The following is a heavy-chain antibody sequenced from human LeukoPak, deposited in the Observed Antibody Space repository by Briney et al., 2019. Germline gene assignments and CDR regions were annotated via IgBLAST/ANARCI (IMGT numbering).Heavy chain of an antibody. J-gene: IGHJ3*02. V-gene: IGHV3-49*04. D-gene: IGHD1-26*01. CDR2: IRSKAYGGTT. Sequence: GESLRLSCTASGFTFGDYAMSWVRQAPGKGREWVGFIRSKAYGGTTEYAASVKGRFTISRDDSKSIAYLQMNSLKTEDTAVYYCTRGKVGATPGAFDIWGQGTMVTVSS. CDR3: TRGKVGATPGAFDI. CDR1: GFTFGDYA.